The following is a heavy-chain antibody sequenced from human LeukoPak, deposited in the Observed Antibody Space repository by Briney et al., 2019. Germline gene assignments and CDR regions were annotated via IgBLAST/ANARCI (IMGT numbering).Heavy chain of an antibody. D-gene: IGHD1-1*01. J-gene: IGHJ4*02. V-gene: IGHV4-39*07. CDR3: ARCLGNWPYYFDY. CDR1: GGSISSSSYY. Sequence: SETLSLTCTVSGGSISSSSYYWGWIRQPPGTGLEWIGSIYYSGSTYYNPSLKSRVTISVDTSKNQFSLKLSSVTAADTAVYYCARCLGNWPYYFDYWGQGTLVTVSS. CDR2: IYYSGST.